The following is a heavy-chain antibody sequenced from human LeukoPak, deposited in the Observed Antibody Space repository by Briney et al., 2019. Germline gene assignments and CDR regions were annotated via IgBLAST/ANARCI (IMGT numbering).Heavy chain of an antibody. CDR3: ARAPPNYYDSSGYPSWFDP. J-gene: IGHJ5*02. Sequence: SESLSLTCTVSGGSISSYYWSWIRQPPGKGLEWIGYIYYSGSTNYNPSLKSRVTISVDTSKNQFSLKLSSVTAADTAVYYCARAPPNYYDSSGYPSWFDPWGQGTLVTVSS. CDR2: IYYSGST. CDR1: GGSISSYY. V-gene: IGHV4-59*01. D-gene: IGHD3-22*01.